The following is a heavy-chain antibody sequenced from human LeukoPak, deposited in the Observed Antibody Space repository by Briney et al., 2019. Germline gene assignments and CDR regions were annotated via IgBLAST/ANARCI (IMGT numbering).Heavy chain of an antibody. V-gene: IGHV1-24*01. D-gene: IGHD2-15*01. CDR3: ATVYCSGGSCYYFDY. CDR2: FDPEDGGT. CDR1: GYTLTELS. Sequence: GASVKVSCKVSGYTLTELSMHWVRQAPGKGLEWMGGFDPEDGGTIYAQKFQGRVTMTEDTSTDTAYMELSSLRSEDTAVYYCATVYCSGGSCYYFDYWGQGTLVTVSS. J-gene: IGHJ4*02.